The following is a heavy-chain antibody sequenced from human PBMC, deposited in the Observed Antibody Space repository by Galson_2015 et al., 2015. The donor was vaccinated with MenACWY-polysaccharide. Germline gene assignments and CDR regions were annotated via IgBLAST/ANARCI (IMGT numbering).Heavy chain of an antibody. CDR3: TTDSTGMVAMYYFDY. CDR1: GFTFSNAW. J-gene: IGHJ4*02. V-gene: IGHV3-15*01. D-gene: IGHD5-12*01. Sequence: SLRLSCAASGFTFSNAWMSWVRQAPGKGLEWVGRIKSKTDGGTTDYAAPVKGRFTISRDDSKNTLYLQMNSLKTEDTAVYYCTTDSTGMVAMYYFDYWGQGTLVTVSP. CDR2: IKSKTDGGTT.